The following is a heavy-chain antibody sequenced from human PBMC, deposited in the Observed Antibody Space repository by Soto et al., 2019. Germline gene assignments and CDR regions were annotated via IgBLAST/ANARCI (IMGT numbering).Heavy chain of an antibody. CDR3: ARQKRSGWYLDY. Sequence: SGPTLVNPTQTLRLTCTFSGFSLSTSGMCVSWIRQPPGKALEWLARIDWDDDKYYSTSLKTRLTISKDTSRNQVVLTMTNMEPVDTATYYCARQKRSGWYLDYWGQGTLVTVSS. V-gene: IGHV2-70*11. CDR2: IDWDDDK. CDR1: GFSLSTSGMC. D-gene: IGHD6-19*01. J-gene: IGHJ4*02.